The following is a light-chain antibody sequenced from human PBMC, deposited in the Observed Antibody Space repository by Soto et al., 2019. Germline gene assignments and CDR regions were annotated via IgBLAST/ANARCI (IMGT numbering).Light chain of an antibody. CDR1: QSISSW. CDR3: QQYVTAFRS. J-gene: IGKJ1*01. Sequence: DIQMTQSPSTLSASVGDRVTITCRASQSISSWLAWYQQKPGTAPKLLIHKASSLQSGVPSRFSGRGSGTEFTLTISSLQPDDFATYYCQQYVTAFRSFGQGTKVEFK. V-gene: IGKV1-5*03. CDR2: KAS.